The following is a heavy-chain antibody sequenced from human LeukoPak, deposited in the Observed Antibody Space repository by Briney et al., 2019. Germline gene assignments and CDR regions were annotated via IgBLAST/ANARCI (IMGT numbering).Heavy chain of an antibody. J-gene: IGHJ5*02. CDR3: AYTAALNWFDP. D-gene: IGHD5-18*01. V-gene: IGHV1-2*02. Sequence: SVKVSCKASGCTFTGYYMHLVRQAPGQGLEWMGWINPNSGGTNYAQKFQGRVTMTRDTSISTAYMELSRLRSDDTAVYYCAYTAALNWFDPWGQGTLVTVSS. CDR2: INPNSGGT. CDR1: GCTFTGYY.